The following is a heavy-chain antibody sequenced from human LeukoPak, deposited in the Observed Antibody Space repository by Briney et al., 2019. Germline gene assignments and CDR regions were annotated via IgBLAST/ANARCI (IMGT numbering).Heavy chain of an antibody. CDR1: GFTFGDYS. CDR2: ISGSGTYI. Sequence: GGSLRLSCAASGFTFGDYSLNWVRQAPGKGLEWVSFISGSGTYIYYADSVKGRFTISRDNAENSLYLQMNSLSAEDTAVYYCVRDLPCTGGSCYSTPDDYWGQGTLVTVSS. CDR3: VRDLPCTGGSCYSTPDDY. V-gene: IGHV3-21*01. D-gene: IGHD2-15*01. J-gene: IGHJ4*02.